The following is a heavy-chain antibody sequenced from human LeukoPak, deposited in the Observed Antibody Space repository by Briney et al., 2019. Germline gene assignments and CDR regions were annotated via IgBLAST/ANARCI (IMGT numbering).Heavy chain of an antibody. CDR1: GGSFSSSDYL. Sequence: SETQSLTCTVSGGSFSSSDYLWAWVRQPPGKGLEWIGDFYYNGVTSYDPSLKSRVTISVDTSKNQFSLNLTSVTAADTAVYHCVRRNYVSGRIDPWGQGTLVTVSS. D-gene: IGHD3-16*01. V-gene: IGHV4-39*01. J-gene: IGHJ5*02. CDR2: FYYNGVT. CDR3: VRRNYVSGRIDP.